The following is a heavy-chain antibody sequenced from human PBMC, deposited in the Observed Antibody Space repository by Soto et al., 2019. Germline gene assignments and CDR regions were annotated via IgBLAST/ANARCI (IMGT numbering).Heavy chain of an antibody. CDR2: IYPGDSDT. D-gene: IGHD3-3*01. J-gene: IGHJ5*02. CDR1: GYSFTSYW. V-gene: IGHV5-51*01. CDR3: ARGGDKYYDFWSGYYTTHNWFDP. Sequence: GESLKISCKGSGYSFTSYWIGWVRQMPGKGLEWMGIIYPGDSDTRYSPSFQGQVTISADKSISTAYLQWSSLKASDTAMYYCARGGDKYYDFWSGYYTTHNWFDPWGQGTLVTVSS.